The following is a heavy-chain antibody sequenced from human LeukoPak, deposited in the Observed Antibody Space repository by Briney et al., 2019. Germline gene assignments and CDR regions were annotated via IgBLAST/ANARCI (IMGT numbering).Heavy chain of an antibody. CDR2: INSDGSST. V-gene: IGHV3-74*01. CDR3: CVPAGYSSG. Sequence: GGSLRLSCAASGFTFSSYWMHWVRQAPGKGLVWVSRINSDGSSTNYADSVKGRFTISRDNAKNTLYLQLNSLRAEDTAVYYCCVPAGYSSGWGQGTLVTVSS. CDR1: GFTFSSYW. J-gene: IGHJ4*02. D-gene: IGHD6-19*01.